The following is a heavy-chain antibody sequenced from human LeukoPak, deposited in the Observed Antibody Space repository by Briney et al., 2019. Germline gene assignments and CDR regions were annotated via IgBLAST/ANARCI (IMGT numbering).Heavy chain of an antibody. D-gene: IGHD3-22*01. J-gene: IGHJ4*02. V-gene: IGHV3-30*02. Sequence: PGGSLRLSCAASGFTFSSYGMHWVRQAPGKGLEWVAFIRYDGSNKYYADSVKGRFTISRDNSKNTLYLQMNSLRAEDTAVYYCAKGNYYDSSAYSYLDYWGQGTLVTVSS. CDR1: GFTFSSYG. CDR3: AKGNYYDSSAYSYLDY. CDR2: IRYDGSNK.